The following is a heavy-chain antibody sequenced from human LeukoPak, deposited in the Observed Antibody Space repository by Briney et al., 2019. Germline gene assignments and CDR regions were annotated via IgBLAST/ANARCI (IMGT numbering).Heavy chain of an antibody. V-gene: IGHV3-9*01. J-gene: IGHJ4*02. CDR3: AKDRTYSAYAALDF. D-gene: IGHD5-12*01. Sequence: PGGSLRLSCAASGFTFDDYSMHWVRQAPGKGLEWVSGISWNSGSAGYADSVKGRLTISRDSAKNSLYLQMNSLRTEDTALYYCAKDRTYSAYAALDFWGQGTLVTVSS. CDR1: GFTFDDYS. CDR2: ISWNSGSA.